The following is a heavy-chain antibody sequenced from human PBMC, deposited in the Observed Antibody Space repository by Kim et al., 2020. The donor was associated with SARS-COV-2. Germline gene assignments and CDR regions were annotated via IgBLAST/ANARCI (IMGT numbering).Heavy chain of an antibody. D-gene: IGHD6-19*01. Sequence: YADSGKGRLTISRDNAKNSLYLQMNSLRAEDTAVYYCARDEAVAGDFDYWGQGTLVTVSS. J-gene: IGHJ4*02. CDR3: ARDEAVAGDFDY. V-gene: IGHV3-11*01.